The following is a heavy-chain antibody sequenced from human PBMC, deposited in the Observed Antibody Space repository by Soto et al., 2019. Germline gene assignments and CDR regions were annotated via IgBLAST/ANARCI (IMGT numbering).Heavy chain of an antibody. CDR2: INYSGST. CDR3: ASRGGSNESSSGWYAGIDY. D-gene: IGHD6-19*01. CDR1: GGSISSSSYN. J-gene: IGHJ4*02. Sequence: PSETLSLTCTVSGGSISSSSYNWGWIRQPPGKGLEWIGSINYSGSTYYNTSLKSRVTISVDTSKNQFSLKLSSVTAPDTAVYYCASRGGSNESSSGWYAGIDYWGQGTLVTVSS. V-gene: IGHV4-39*07.